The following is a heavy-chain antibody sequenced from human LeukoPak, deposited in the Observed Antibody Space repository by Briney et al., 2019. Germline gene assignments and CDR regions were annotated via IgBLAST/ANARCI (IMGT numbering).Heavy chain of an antibody. CDR3: AGGYAFDV. CDR1: GDSVSNNNYA. CDR2: TYYRSQWHN. V-gene: IGHV6-1*01. Sequence: SQTLSLTCAISGDSVSNNNYAWNWLRQSPSRGLEWLGRTYYRSQWHNDYARSVMSRISVDPDASKKQFSLHLRSTTPDDRAGYYCAGGYAFDVWGQGTMVIVSS. J-gene: IGHJ3*01.